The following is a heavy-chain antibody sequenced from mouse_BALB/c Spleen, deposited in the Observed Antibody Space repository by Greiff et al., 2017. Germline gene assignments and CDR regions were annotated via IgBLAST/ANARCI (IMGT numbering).Heavy chain of an antibody. J-gene: IGHJ2*01. V-gene: IGHV1-62-2*01. CDR3: ARHEGGNYFDY. CDR1: GYTFTDYV. CDR2: FYPGSGSI. Sequence: VQLQQSGPELVKPGASVKMSCKASGYTFTDYVISWVKQRTGQGLEWIGWFYPGSGSIKYNEKFKDKATLTADKSSSTVYMELSRLTSEDSAVYFCARHEGGNYFDYWGQGTTLTVSS.